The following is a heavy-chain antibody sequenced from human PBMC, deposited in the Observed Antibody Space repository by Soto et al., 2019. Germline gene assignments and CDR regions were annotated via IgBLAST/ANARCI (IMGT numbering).Heavy chain of an antibody. V-gene: IGHV1-69*02. CDR2: IIPILGIA. CDR1: GGTFISYT. J-gene: IGHJ4*02. Sequence: QVQLVQSGAEVKKPGSSVKVSCKASGGTFISYTISWVRQAPGQGLEWMGRIIPILGIANYAQKFQGRVTITADKSTSTAYMELSRLISEYKAVYYCARPPYGPRVSFLYWGQGTLVTVSS. CDR3: ARPPYGPRVSFLY. D-gene: IGHD4-17*01.